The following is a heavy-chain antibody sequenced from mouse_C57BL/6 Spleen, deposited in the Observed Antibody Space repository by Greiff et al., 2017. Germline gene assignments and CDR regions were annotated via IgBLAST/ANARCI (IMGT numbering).Heavy chain of an antibody. Sequence: VQLQQSGAELARPGASVKMSCKASGYTFTSYTLHWVKQRPGQGLEWIGYINPSSGYTKYNQKFKDKATLTADKSSSTAYMQLSSLTSEDSAVYYCARKETGTGYFDVWGTGTTVTVSS. D-gene: IGHD4-1*01. J-gene: IGHJ1*03. CDR1: GYTFTSYT. CDR3: ARKETGTGYFDV. CDR2: INPSSGYT. V-gene: IGHV1-4*01.